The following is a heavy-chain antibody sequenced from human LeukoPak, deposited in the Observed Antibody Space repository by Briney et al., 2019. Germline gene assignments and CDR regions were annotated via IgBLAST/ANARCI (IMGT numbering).Heavy chain of an antibody. V-gene: IGHV1-18*01. J-gene: IGHJ4*02. Sequence: ASVKVSCKASGYTFTSYGISWVRQAPGQGLEWIGWISAYNGNTNYAQKLQGRVTMTTDTSTSTAYMELRSLRSDDTAVYYCARDHGGDYYDSSVYYGYWGQGTLVTVSS. D-gene: IGHD3-22*01. CDR3: ARDHGGDYYDSSVYYGY. CDR1: GYTFTSYG. CDR2: ISAYNGNT.